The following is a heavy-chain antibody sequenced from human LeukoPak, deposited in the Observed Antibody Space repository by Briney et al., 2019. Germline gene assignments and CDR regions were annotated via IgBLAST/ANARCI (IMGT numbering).Heavy chain of an antibody. V-gene: IGHV3-11*03. Sequence: PGGSLRLFCAASGFTFTDYYMSWIRQAPGKGLEWVSYISPSSSYTNYADSVKGRFTISRDNAKNSLYLQMNSLKTEDTAVYYCVRNRAVAGTALSDDCWGQGTLVTVSS. CDR1: GFTFTDYY. CDR2: ISPSSSYT. J-gene: IGHJ4*02. D-gene: IGHD6-13*01. CDR3: VRNRAVAGTALSDDC.